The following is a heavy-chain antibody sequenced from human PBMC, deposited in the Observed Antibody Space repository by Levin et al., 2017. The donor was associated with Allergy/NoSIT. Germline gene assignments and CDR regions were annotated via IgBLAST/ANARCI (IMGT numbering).Heavy chain of an antibody. J-gene: IGHJ4*02. CDR3: ARDLQGIAVAGPIDY. CDR1: GFTFSSYG. V-gene: IGHV3-33*01. CDR2: IWYDGSNK. Sequence: GGSLRLSCAASGFTFSSYGMHWVRQAPGKGLEWVAVIWYDGSNKYYADSVKGRFTISRDNSKNTLYLQMNSLRAEDTAVYYCARDLQGIAVAGPIDYWGQGTLVTVSS. D-gene: IGHD6-19*01.